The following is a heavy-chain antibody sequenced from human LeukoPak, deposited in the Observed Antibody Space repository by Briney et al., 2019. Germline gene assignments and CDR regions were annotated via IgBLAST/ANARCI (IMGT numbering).Heavy chain of an antibody. CDR3: ARDPPFIIGTTFFDY. CDR2: ISGSGGST. D-gene: IGHD1-20*01. CDR1: GFTFSSYA. Sequence: PGGSLRLSCAASGFTFSSYAMSWVRQAPGKGLEWVSAISGSGGSTYYADSVKGRFTISRDNAKNSLYLQMNSLRAEDTAVYYCARDPPFIIGTTFFDYWGQGTLVTVSS. J-gene: IGHJ4*02. V-gene: IGHV3-23*01.